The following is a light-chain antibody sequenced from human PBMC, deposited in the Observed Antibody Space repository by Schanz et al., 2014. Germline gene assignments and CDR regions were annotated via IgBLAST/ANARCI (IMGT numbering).Light chain of an antibody. V-gene: IGKV3-15*01. Sequence: IVMTQSPATLSVSPGERVTLSCRASQSVASNLAWYQHKTGQAPRLLIYAGSKRATGIPARFSGSGSGTEFTLTISSLQSEDFAVYYCQQRANWPRTFGQGTQVEIK. J-gene: IGKJ1*01. CDR3: QQRANWPRT. CDR1: QSVASN. CDR2: AGS.